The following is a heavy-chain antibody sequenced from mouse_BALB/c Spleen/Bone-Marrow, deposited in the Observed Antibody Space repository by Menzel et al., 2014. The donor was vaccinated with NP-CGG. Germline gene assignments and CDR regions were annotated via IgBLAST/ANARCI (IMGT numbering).Heavy chain of an antibody. CDR3: ATYDGYYFDY. CDR2: ISYSGST. V-gene: IGHV3-8*02. J-gene: IGHJ2*01. CDR1: GDSTTSGY. Sequence: EVQVVESGPSLVKPSQTLSLTCSVSGDSTTSGYWNWIRKFPGNKLEYMGYISYSGSTYYNPSLKSRISITRDTSKNHYYLQLNSVTAEDSATYYCATYDGYYFDYWGQGTTLTVSS. D-gene: IGHD1-2*01.